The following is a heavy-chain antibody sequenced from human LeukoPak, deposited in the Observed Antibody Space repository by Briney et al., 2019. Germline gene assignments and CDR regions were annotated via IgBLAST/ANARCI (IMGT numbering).Heavy chain of an antibody. Sequence: ASVKVSCKASGYTFTSYDINWVRQATGQGLEWMGWMNPNSGNTGYAQKFQGRVTMTRTTSINTAYMELSSLRSDDTAVYYCASSKRGTYRFDAYDIWGQGTMVTASS. D-gene: IGHD3-16*02. CDR1: GYTFTSYD. CDR3: ASSKRGTYRFDAYDI. V-gene: IGHV1-8*01. J-gene: IGHJ3*02. CDR2: MNPNSGNT.